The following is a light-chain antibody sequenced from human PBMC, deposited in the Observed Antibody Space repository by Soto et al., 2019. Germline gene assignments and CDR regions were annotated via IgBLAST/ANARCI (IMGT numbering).Light chain of an antibody. V-gene: IGLV2-14*01. CDR1: SSDVGSYTY. CDR3: SSYTSSSTLYV. CDR2: EVN. Sequence: QSVLIQPPSVSGSPGQSVTISCTGASSDVGSYTYVSWYQQHPGKAPKLMIYEVNNRPSGVSNRFSGSKSGNTASLTISGLQAEDEADYYCSSYTSSSTLYVFGTGTKV. J-gene: IGLJ1*01.